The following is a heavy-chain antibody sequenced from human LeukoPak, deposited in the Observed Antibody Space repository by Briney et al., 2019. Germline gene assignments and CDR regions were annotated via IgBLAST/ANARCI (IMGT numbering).Heavy chain of an antibody. D-gene: IGHD2-2*01. Sequence: GGSLRLSCAASGFTFSNAWMSWVRQAPGKGLEWVSAISGSGTTTYYADSVKGRFTISRDNSNNTLYLQMNSLRAEDTAVYYCAKDPFRTRVSAPDYWGQGTLVTVSS. J-gene: IGHJ4*02. CDR2: ISGSGTTT. CDR1: GFTFSNAW. CDR3: AKDPFRTRVSAPDY. V-gene: IGHV3-23*01.